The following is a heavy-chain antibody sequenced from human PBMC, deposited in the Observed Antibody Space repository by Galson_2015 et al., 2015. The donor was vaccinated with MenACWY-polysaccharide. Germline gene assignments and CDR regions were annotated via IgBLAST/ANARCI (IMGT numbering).Heavy chain of an antibody. CDR2: IHSGGVA. D-gene: IGHD6-19*01. CDR3: ARDSSGSQRYDY. CDR1: GFTVSSNY. V-gene: IGHV3-53*04. J-gene: IGHJ4*02. Sequence: SLRLSCAASGFTVSSNYMSWVRQAPGKGLEWVSVIHSGGVAYYADSVKGRFTMSRHNSKNTLYLQMNSLRTEDTAVYYCARDSSGSQRYDYWGQGTLVTVSS.